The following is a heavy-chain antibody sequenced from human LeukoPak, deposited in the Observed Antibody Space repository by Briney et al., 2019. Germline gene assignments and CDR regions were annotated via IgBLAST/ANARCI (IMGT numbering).Heavy chain of an antibody. CDR1: GFTFSSYW. D-gene: IGHD3-22*01. CDR3: ARDRFDYYDISGYYYYSDY. V-gene: IGHV3-7*01. CDR2: VNQDGSEK. J-gene: IGHJ4*02. Sequence: GGSLRLSCAASGFTFSSYWVSWVRQAPGKGLEWVANVNQDGSEKNYVDSVKGRFTISRDNAKNSLYLQMSSLRAEDTAVYYCARDRFDYYDISGYYYYSDYWGQGTLVTVSS.